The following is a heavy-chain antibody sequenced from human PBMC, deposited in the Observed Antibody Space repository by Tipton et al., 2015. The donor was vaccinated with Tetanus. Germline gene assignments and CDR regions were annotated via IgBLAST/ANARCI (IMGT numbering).Heavy chain of an antibody. CDR1: GGPISSYY. J-gene: IGHJ4*02. CDR2: IYYSGST. D-gene: IGHD6-13*01. CDR3: ARGGITAAGILDY. Sequence: TLSLTCTVSGGPISSYYWSWIRQPPGKGLEWIGYIYYSGSTNYNPSLKSRVTISVDTSKNQFSLNLSSVTAADTAVHYCARGGITAAGILDYWGQGTLVTVSS. V-gene: IGHV4-59*01.